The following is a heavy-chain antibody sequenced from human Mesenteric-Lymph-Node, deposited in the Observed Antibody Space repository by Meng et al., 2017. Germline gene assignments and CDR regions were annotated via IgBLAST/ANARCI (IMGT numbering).Heavy chain of an antibody. D-gene: IGHD1-26*01. CDR3: ARGEVGATSLNY. CDR1: GGSFSGYY. Sequence: GSLRLSCAVYGGSFSGYYWSWIRQPPGKGLEWIGEINHSGSTNYNPSLKSRVTISVDTSKNQFSLKLSSVTAADTAVYYCARGEVGATSLNYWGQGTLVTVSS. CDR2: INHSGST. J-gene: IGHJ4*02. V-gene: IGHV4-34*01.